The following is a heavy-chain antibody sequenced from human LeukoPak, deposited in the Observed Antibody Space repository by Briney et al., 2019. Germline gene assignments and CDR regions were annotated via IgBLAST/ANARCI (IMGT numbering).Heavy chain of an antibody. V-gene: IGHV1-8*01. CDR1: GYTFTSYD. CDR2: MNPNSGST. CDR3: ARRLAYRGGDCLL. J-gene: IGHJ4*02. Sequence: ASVKVSCKASGYTFTSYDINWVRQATGQGLEWMGWMNPNSGSTGYAQKFQGRVTMTRNTSISTAYMELSSLRSEDTAVYYCARRLAYRGGDCLLWGQGTLVTVSS. D-gene: IGHD2-21*02.